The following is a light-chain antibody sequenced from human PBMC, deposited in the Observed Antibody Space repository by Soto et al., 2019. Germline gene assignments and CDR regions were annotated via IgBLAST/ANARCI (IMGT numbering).Light chain of an antibody. J-gene: IGKJ1*01. Sequence: EIVMTQSPTTLSVSPGERATLSSRASQSVSSNLAWYQQKPGQAPRLLIYGASTRATGIPARFSGSGSGTEFTLTISSLQSEDFAVYYCQQYNNWPPVTFGQGTKVDIK. V-gene: IGKV3-15*01. CDR1: QSVSSN. CDR3: QQYNNWPPVT. CDR2: GAS.